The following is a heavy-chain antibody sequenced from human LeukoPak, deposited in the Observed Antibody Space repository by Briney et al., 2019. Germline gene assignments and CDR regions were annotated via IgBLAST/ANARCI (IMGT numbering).Heavy chain of an antibody. D-gene: IGHD2-2*01. CDR2: ISGSGGST. V-gene: IGHV3-23*01. Sequence: TGGSLRLSCAASGFTLRTYAMSWVRQAPGKGLEWVSGISGSGGSTYYADSAKGRFTISRDNSKNTLYLQMNSLRAEDTAVYYCAKFASTSCCQSAFDIWGQGTMVTVSS. J-gene: IGHJ3*02. CDR1: GFTLRTYA. CDR3: AKFASTSCCQSAFDI.